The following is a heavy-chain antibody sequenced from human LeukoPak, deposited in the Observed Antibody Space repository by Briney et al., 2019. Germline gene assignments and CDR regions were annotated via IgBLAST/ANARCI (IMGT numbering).Heavy chain of an antibody. Sequence: GASVKVSCKASGYTFTSYYMHWVRQAPGQGLEWMGWISAYNGNTNYAQKLQGRVTMTTDTSTSTAYMELRSLRSDDTAVYYCARRRLGYCSSTSCPVDYWGQGTLVTVSS. J-gene: IGHJ4*02. CDR1: GYTFTSYY. D-gene: IGHD2-2*01. CDR3: ARRRLGYCSSTSCPVDY. CDR2: ISAYNGNT. V-gene: IGHV1-18*04.